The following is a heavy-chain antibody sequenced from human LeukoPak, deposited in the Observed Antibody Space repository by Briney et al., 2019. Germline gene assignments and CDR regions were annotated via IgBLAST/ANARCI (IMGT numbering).Heavy chain of an antibody. CDR1: GFTFSTYA. CDR3: AKRDLGY. J-gene: IGHJ4*02. Sequence: GGSLRLSCAASGFTFSTYAMSWVRQAPGKGLEWVSTISSSGGSTYYADSVKGRFTISRDNSKNTVFLQMNSLRAEDTAVYYCAKRDLGYWGQGTLVTVSS. V-gene: IGHV3-23*01. CDR2: ISSSGGST.